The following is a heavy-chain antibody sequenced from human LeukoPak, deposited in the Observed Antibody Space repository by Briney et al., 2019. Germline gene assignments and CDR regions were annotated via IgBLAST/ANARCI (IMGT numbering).Heavy chain of an antibody. CDR3: ARGNYYDSRNAFDI. CDR1: GGSISSYY. CDR2: IPDSGRT. J-gene: IGHJ3*02. D-gene: IGHD3-22*01. Sequence: SETLSLTCTVSGGSISSYYWSWIRQPAGKGLEWIGRIPDSGRTKYNPPPKNRVTMSADTSKNQFSLKLSSVTAADTAVYYCARGNYYDSRNAFDIWRQGTMVTVSS. V-gene: IGHV4-4*07.